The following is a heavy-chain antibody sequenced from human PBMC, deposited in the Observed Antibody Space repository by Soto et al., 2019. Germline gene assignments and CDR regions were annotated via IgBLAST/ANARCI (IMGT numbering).Heavy chain of an antibody. Sequence: SETLSLTCTVSGGSISSSSYYWGWIRQPPGKGLEWIGSIYYSGSTYYNPSLKSRVTISVDTSKSQFSLRLSSVTAADTAVYYCRRGSFVAHYYYHHMDVWGNGTPVTVSS. CDR1: GGSISSSSYY. CDR2: IYYSGST. D-gene: IGHD3-3*02. CDR3: RRGSFVAHYYYHHMDV. J-gene: IGHJ6*03. V-gene: IGHV4-39*07.